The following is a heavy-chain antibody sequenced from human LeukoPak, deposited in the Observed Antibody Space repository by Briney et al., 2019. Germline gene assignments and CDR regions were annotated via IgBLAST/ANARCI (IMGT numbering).Heavy chain of an antibody. CDR1: GGSISSSNW. J-gene: IGHJ5*02. CDR3: ARFLDSGSGSYGTGWFDP. Sequence: TSGTLSLTCAVSGGSISSSNWWSWVRQPPGKGLEWIGEIYHSGSTNYNPSLKSRVTISVDKSKNQFSLKLSSVTAADTAVYYCARFLDSGSGSYGTGWFDPWGQGTLVTVSS. D-gene: IGHD3-10*01. CDR2: IYHSGST. V-gene: IGHV4-4*02.